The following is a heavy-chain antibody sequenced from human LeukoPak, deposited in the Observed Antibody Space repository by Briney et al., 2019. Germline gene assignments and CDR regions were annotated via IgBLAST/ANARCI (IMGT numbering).Heavy chain of an antibody. V-gene: IGHV3-9*01. Sequence: PGGSLRLSCAASGFTFDDYAMHWVRQAPGKGLEWVSGISWNSGSIGYADSVKGRFTISRDNAKNSLYLQMNSLRAEDTALYYCAKDMIAAAGLYYYGMDVWGQGTTVTVSS. D-gene: IGHD6-13*01. J-gene: IGHJ6*02. CDR3: AKDMIAAAGLYYYGMDV. CDR1: GFTFDDYA. CDR2: ISWNSGSI.